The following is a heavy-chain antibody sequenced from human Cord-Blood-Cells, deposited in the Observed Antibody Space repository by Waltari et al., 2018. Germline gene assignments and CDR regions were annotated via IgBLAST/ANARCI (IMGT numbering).Heavy chain of an antibody. CDR2: INAGNGNT. CDR1: GYTFTSYA. J-gene: IGHJ5*02. D-gene: IGHD3-10*01. Sequence: QVQLVQSGAEVKKPGASVKVSCKASGYTFTSYAMHWVRQAPGQRHEWMGWINAGNGNTKYSPKFQGRVTITRDTSASTAYMELSSLRSEDTAVYYCARPYRAGGFDPWGQGTLVTVSS. V-gene: IGHV1-3*01. CDR3: ARPYRAGGFDP.